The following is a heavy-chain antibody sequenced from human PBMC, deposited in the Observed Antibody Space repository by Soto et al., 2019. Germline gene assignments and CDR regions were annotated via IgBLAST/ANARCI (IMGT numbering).Heavy chain of an antibody. Sequence: ESGGGLVQPGGSLRLSCAASGFTFSSYEMNWVRQAPGKGLEWISYISSSGSTIFYAESVRGRFTISRDNAKNSLFLQMNSLRAEDTAVYYCARSIVVAPYVGHDFWGQGTLVSVSS. CDR3: ARSIVVAPYVGHDF. CDR1: GFTFSSYE. J-gene: IGHJ4*02. V-gene: IGHV3-48*03. D-gene: IGHD3-22*01. CDR2: ISSSGSTI.